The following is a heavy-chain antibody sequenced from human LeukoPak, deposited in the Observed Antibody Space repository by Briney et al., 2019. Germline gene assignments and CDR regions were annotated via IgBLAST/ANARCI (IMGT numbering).Heavy chain of an antibody. CDR3: ARVTYDILTGYYSFDY. CDR2: INHSGST. Sequence: SETLSLTCAVYGGSFSGYYWSWIRQPPGKGLEWIGEINHSGSTNYNPSLKSRVTISVDTSKNQFSLKLSSVTAADTAVYYCARVTYDILTGYYSFDYWGQGTLVTVSS. CDR1: GGSFSGYY. V-gene: IGHV4-34*01. J-gene: IGHJ4*02. D-gene: IGHD3-9*01.